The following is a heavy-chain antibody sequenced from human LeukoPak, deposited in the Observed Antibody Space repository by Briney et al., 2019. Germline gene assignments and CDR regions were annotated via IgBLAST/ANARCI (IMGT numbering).Heavy chain of an antibody. CDR3: AKDLSLRLKTYSSSPRVY. CDR2: ISGSGGST. J-gene: IGHJ4*02. Sequence: GGSLRLSCAASGFTFSSYAMSWVRQAPGKGLEWVSAISGSGGSTYYADSVKGRFTISRDNSKNTLYLQMNSLRAEDTAVYYCAKDLSLRLKTYSSSPRVYWGQGTLVTVSS. V-gene: IGHV3-23*01. D-gene: IGHD6-6*01. CDR1: GFTFSSYA.